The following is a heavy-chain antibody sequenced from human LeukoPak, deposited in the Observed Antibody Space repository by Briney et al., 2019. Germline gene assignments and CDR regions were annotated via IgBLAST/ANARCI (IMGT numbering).Heavy chain of an antibody. CDR1: GFAFSTYW. J-gene: IGHJ4*02. D-gene: IGHD3-3*01. CDR3: TRDFVF. CDR2: INQDGSVK. V-gene: IGHV3-7*01. Sequence: GGSLRLSCAASGFAFSTYWMDWVRQAPGKGLEWVGNINQDGSVKHYVDSVRGRFTISRDNARNSVYLQMSALRVEDTAVHYCTRDFVFWGQGSLVTASS.